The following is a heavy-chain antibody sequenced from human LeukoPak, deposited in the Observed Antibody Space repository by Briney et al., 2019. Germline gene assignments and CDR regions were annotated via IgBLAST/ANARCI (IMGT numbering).Heavy chain of an antibody. CDR1: GGFISSFY. D-gene: IGHD3-16*01. Sequence: SETLSLTWTVAGGFISSFYWSWIRQPPGKGLEWIGHIYNSGSTNYNPSLKSRVTISVDTSKNQFSLRLSSVTAANTAVYYCATDGAVRHYFDSWGQGTLVTVSS. V-gene: IGHV4-59*01. CDR2: IYNSGST. CDR3: ATDGAVRHYFDS. J-gene: IGHJ4*02.